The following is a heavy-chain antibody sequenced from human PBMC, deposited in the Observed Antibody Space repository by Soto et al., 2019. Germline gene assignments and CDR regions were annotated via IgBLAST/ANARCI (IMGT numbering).Heavy chain of an antibody. V-gene: IGHV3-30*02. J-gene: IGHJ6*02. Sequence: GGSLRLSCAASGFTFSSYGMHWVRQAPGKGLEWVAVIWYDGSNKYYADSVKGRFTISRDNSKNTLYLQMNSLRAEDTAVYYCAKVLDFDGYSYPYYYYYGMDVWGQGTTVTVSS. CDR2: IWYDGSNK. CDR1: GFTFSSYG. D-gene: IGHD5-18*01. CDR3: AKVLDFDGYSYPYYYYYGMDV.